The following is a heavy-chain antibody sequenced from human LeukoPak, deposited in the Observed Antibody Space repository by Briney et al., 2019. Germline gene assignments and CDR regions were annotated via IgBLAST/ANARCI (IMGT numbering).Heavy chain of an antibody. CDR1: GGTFSSYA. V-gene: IGHV1-69*04. Sequence: ASVKVSCKASGGTFSSYAISWVRQAPGQGLEWMGRIIPILGIANYAQKFQGRVTITADKSTSTAYMELSSLRSEDTAVYYCARASYYCSSTSCYPNWFDPWGQGTLVTVSS. CDR3: ARASYYCSSTSCYPNWFDP. CDR2: IIPILGIA. D-gene: IGHD2-2*01. J-gene: IGHJ5*02.